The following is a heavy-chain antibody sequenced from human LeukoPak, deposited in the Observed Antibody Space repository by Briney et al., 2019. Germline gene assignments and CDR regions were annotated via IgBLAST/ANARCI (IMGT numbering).Heavy chain of an antibody. CDR1: GGTFSSYA. V-gene: IGHV1-69*04. D-gene: IGHD3-22*01. J-gene: IGHJ6*02. Sequence: SVKVSCKASGGTFSSYAISWVRQAPGQGLEWMGRIIPILGIANYAQKFQGRVTITADKSTSTAYMELSSLRSEDTAVYYCARAWDPDSSGYYYGNYYYYGTDVWGQGTTVTVSS. CDR3: ARAWDPDSSGYYYGNYYYYGTDV. CDR2: IIPILGIA.